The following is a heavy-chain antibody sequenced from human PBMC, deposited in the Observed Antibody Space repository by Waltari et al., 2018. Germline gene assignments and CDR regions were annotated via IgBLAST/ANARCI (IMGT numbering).Heavy chain of an antibody. Sequence: QVQLQQWGAGLLKPSETLSLTCAVYGGSFSGYYWSWIRQPPGKGLEWIGEINHSGSTNDNPSLKSRVTISVDTSKNQFSLKLSSVTAADTAVYYCARGRYSRRYFDYWGQGTLVTVSS. V-gene: IGHV4-34*01. D-gene: IGHD6-13*01. CDR2: INHSGST. J-gene: IGHJ4*02. CDR3: ARGRYSRRYFDY. CDR1: GGSFSGYY.